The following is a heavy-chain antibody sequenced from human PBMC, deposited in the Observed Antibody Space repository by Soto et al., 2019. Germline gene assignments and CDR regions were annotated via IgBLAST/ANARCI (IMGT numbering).Heavy chain of an antibody. V-gene: IGHV4-59*01. CDR1: GGSISSYY. CDR3: ARSATIFGVVAFDY. D-gene: IGHD3-3*01. J-gene: IGHJ4*02. Sequence: SETLSLTCTVSGGSISSYYSSWIRQPPGKGLEWIGYIYYSGSTNYNPSLKTRVTISVDTSKNQFSLKLSSVTAADTAVYYCARSATIFGVVAFDYWGQGTLVTVSS. CDR2: IYYSGST.